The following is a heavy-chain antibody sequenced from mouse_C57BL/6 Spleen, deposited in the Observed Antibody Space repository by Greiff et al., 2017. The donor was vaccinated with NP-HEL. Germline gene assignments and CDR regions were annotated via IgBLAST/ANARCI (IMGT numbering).Heavy chain of an antibody. CDR1: GYSFTDYN. Sequence: VQLKESGPELVKPGASVKISCKASGYSFTDYNMNWVKQSNGKSLEWIGVINPNYGTTSYNQKFKGKATLTVDQSSSTAYMQLNSLTSEDSAVYYCARVGDYDEGHYFDYWGQGTTLTVSS. D-gene: IGHD2-4*01. V-gene: IGHV1-39*01. J-gene: IGHJ2*01. CDR2: INPNYGTT. CDR3: ARVGDYDEGHYFDY.